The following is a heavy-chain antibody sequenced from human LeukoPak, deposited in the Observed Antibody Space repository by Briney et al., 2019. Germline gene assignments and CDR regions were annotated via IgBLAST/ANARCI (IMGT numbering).Heavy chain of an antibody. D-gene: IGHD3-16*01. V-gene: IGHV3-30*03. CDR2: ISYDASDK. J-gene: IGHJ4*02. CDR1: GFTFSSYG. CDR3: ATLPSGVGGDY. Sequence: RSGGSLRLSCAASGFTFSSYGMHWVRQAPGKGLEWVAVISYDASDKYYADSVKGRFTISRDNSKNTLYLQMNSLRAEDTAIYSCATLPSGVGGDYWGQGTLVTVSS.